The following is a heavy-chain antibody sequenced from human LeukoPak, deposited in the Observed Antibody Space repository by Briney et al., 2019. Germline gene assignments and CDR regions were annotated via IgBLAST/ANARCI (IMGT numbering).Heavy chain of an antibody. V-gene: IGHV4-39*01. D-gene: IGHD1-26*01. Sequence: SETLSLTCTVSGGSISSSSYYWGWIRQPPGKGLEWIGSIYYSGSTYYNPSLKSRVTISVDTSKNQFSLKLSSVTAADTAVYYCARPEGARNYFDYWGQGTLVTVSS. CDR1: GGSISSSSYY. CDR3: ARPEGARNYFDY. J-gene: IGHJ4*02. CDR2: IYYSGST.